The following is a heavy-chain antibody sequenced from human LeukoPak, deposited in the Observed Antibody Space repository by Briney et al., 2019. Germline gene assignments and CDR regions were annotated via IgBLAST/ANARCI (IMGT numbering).Heavy chain of an antibody. CDR1: GFTFSSYS. CDR3: ARDIKQLVQGPYYYGMDV. J-gene: IGHJ6*02. CDR2: ISSTSSSI. Sequence: PGGSLRLSCAASGFTFSSYSMNWVRQAPGKGLEWVSYISSTSSSIYYADSVKGRFTISRDNAKNSLYLQTNSLRAEDTAVYYCARDIKQLVQGPYYYGMDVWGQGTTVTVSS. D-gene: IGHD6-6*01. V-gene: IGHV3-48*01.